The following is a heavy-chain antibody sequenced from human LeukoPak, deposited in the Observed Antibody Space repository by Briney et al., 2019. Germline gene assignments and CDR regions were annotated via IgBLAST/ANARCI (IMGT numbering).Heavy chain of an antibody. CDR2: ITGSGGST. CDR1: GFTLSSYA. D-gene: IGHD2/OR15-2a*01. Sequence: GGSLRLSCAASGFTLSSYAMSWVRQAPGKGLEWVSAITGSGGSTFYADSVKGRFTISRDNSKNTLYLQMSSLRAEDTAVYYCAKIRNTVSAEGFDYWGQGTLVTVSS. J-gene: IGHJ4*02. CDR3: AKIRNTVSAEGFDY. V-gene: IGHV3-23*01.